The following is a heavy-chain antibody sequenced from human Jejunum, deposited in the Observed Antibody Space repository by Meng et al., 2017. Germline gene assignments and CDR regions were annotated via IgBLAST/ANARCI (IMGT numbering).Heavy chain of an antibody. CDR2: TYYRSKWSS. V-gene: IGHV6-1*01. Sequence: QVQQQQSGPGLVEPPQTLSLTCAISGDSVSSNSAAWNWIRQSPSRGLEWLGRTYYRSKWSSDYAVSVRSRITINADTSKNQFSLQLNSVTPEDTAVYYCARKAVAVGTFDYWGQGTLVTVSS. CDR3: ARKAVAVGTFDY. D-gene: IGHD6-19*01. CDR1: GDSVSSNSAA. J-gene: IGHJ4*02.